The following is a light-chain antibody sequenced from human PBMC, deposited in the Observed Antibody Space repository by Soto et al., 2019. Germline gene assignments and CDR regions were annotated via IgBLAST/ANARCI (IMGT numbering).Light chain of an antibody. V-gene: IGLV2-14*03. J-gene: IGLJ1*01. CDR3: SSYTSSSTYV. CDR1: SSDVGGYNY. CDR2: DVS. Sequence: QSVLTQPASVSGSPGHSITISCTGTSSDVGGYNYVSWYQQHPGKAPKLMIYDVSNRPSGVSNRFSGSKSGNTASLTISGLQAEDEADYYCSSYTSSSTYVFGTGTKFTVL.